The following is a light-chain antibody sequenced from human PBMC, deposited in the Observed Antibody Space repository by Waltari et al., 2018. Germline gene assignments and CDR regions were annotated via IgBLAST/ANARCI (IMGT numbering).Light chain of an antibody. Sequence: QSALTQPASVSGSPGQSITISCTGTSSDVGGYNYVSWYQQHPGKAPKLMIYEVSNRPSGGCNRYPGYKPTNTASRTIAGLQAEDEADYYCSSYTGSSTLVFGGGTKRTFL. CDR2: EVS. J-gene: IGLJ3*02. CDR1: SSDVGGYNY. V-gene: IGLV2-14*01. CDR3: SSYTGSSTLV.